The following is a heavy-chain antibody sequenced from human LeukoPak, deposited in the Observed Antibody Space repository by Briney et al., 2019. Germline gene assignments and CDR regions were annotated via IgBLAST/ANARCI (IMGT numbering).Heavy chain of an antibody. CDR2: ISPYNGDA. CDR1: GYTFTGRG. CDR3: ARMSYYDRRGDNWFDP. J-gene: IGHJ5*02. Sequence: ASVKVSCKAPGYTFTGRGVTWVRQAPGQGLEWMGWISPYNGDADYIQKFQGRVTMTADTSTSAAFMELRNLRSDDTAVYYCARMSYYDRRGDNWFDPWGQGTLVIVSS. V-gene: IGHV1-18*01. D-gene: IGHD3-22*01.